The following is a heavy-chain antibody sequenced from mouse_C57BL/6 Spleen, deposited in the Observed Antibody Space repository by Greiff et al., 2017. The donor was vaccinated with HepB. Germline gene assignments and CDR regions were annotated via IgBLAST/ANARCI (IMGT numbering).Heavy chain of an antibody. CDR1: GYTFTSYW. CDR2: IDPSDSYT. D-gene: IGHD2-5*01. J-gene: IGHJ1*03. Sequence: VKLQQPGAELVMPGASVKLSCKASGYTFTSYWMHWVKQRPGQGLEWIGEIDPSDSYTNYNQKFKGKSTLTVDKSSSTAYMQLSSLTSEDSAVYYCARHYSNWYFDVWGTGTTVTVSS. CDR3: ARHYSNWYFDV. V-gene: IGHV1-69*01.